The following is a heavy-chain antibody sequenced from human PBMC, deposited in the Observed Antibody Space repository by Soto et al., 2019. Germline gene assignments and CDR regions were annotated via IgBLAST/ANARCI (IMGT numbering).Heavy chain of an antibody. Sequence: GGSLRLSCAASGFTFSSCAMSWVRQAPGKGLEWVSGISGGGDSTYYADSVKGRFTISRDNSKNTLYLQVNSLRAEDTAVYYCGNHAGTGKVDYWGQGTLVTVSS. J-gene: IGHJ4*02. CDR2: ISGGGDST. V-gene: IGHV3-23*01. CDR3: GNHAGTGKVDY. CDR1: GFTFSSCA.